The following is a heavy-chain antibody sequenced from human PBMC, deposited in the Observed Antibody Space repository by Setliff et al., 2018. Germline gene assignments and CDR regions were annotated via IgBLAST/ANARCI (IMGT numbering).Heavy chain of an antibody. J-gene: IGHJ4*02. CDR3: ARERTTNWEGYYFDY. D-gene: IGHD7-27*01. CDR2: TIPIFGTA. V-gene: IGHV1-69*05. CDR1: GYTFTSYG. Sequence: ASVKVSCKASGYTFTSYGFSRVRQAPGQGLEWMGGTIPIFGTANYAQKFQGRVTITTDESTSTAYMELSSLRSEDTAVYYCARERTTNWEGYYFDYWGQGTLVTVSS.